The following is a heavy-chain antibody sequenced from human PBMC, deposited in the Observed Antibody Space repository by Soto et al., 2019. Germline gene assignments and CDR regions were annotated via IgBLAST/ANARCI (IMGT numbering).Heavy chain of an antibody. D-gene: IGHD3-10*01. Sequence: QLQLQEAGPGLVRPSGTLSLTCSVSGGSISSSTYYWGWIRQPPGKGLEWIGTISYGGTTYYNPYLKSRVTMYADTYKKQFSLKLTSLTSADTAVYYCARGKGLLWFGELDYGGQVTLVTVSS. CDR1: GGSISSSTYY. CDR3: ARGKGLLWFGELDY. V-gene: IGHV4-39*02. J-gene: IGHJ4*02. CDR2: ISYGGTT.